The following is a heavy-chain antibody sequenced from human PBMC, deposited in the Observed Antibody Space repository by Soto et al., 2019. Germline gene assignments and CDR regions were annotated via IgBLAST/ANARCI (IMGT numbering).Heavy chain of an antibody. J-gene: IGHJ3*01. V-gene: IGHV3-11*06. Sequence: GGSLRLSCVDSGFTFSDHYMNWIRRTPGKGLEWISYISGPSTDIKYADSVKGRFTISRDNSKNSLYLQMDSLRVEDTAVYYCVRGARVAAVWGQGTMVTVSS. CDR2: ISGPSTDI. D-gene: IGHD6-19*01. CDR1: GFTFSDHY. CDR3: VRGARVAAV.